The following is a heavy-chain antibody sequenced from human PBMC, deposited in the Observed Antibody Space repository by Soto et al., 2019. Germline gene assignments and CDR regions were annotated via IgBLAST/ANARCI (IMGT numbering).Heavy chain of an antibody. V-gene: IGHV3-15*01. CDR2: IKSKTDGGTT. Sequence: GSLRLSCAASGFTFSNAWMSWVRQAPGKGLEWVGRIKSKTDGGTTDYAAPVKGRFTISRDDSKNTLYLQMNSLKTEDTAVYYCTTDIPIAVAGLGNYWGQGTLVTVSS. J-gene: IGHJ4*02. D-gene: IGHD6-19*01. CDR3: TTDIPIAVAGLGNY. CDR1: GFTFSNAW.